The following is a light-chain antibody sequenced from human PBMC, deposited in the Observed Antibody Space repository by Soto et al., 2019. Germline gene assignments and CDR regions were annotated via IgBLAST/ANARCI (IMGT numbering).Light chain of an antibody. CDR3: QRSNSFPWT. V-gene: IGKV1-12*01. J-gene: IGKJ1*01. CDR2: AAS. CDR1: QGIRSW. Sequence: DIQMTQSPSSVSASVGDRVTITCRASQGIRSWLAWYQQKPGKAPKLLKYAASSLQSGVPSRFSGSGSGTDFSLTISSLRPEDFATYYCQRSNSFPWTFGQGTKVEIK.